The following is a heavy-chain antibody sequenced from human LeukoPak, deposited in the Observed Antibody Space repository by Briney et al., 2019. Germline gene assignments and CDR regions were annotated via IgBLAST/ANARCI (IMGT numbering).Heavy chain of an antibody. Sequence: PSETLSLTCTVSGGSISSYYWSWIRQPAGKGLEWIGRIYTSGSTNYNPSLKSRVTMSVDTSKNQFSLKLSSVTAADTAVYYCARSGYYSSGWYGRGAGYFDYWGQGTLVTVSS. V-gene: IGHV4-4*07. CDR3: ARSGYYSSGWYGRGAGYFDY. CDR1: GGSISSYY. CDR2: IYTSGST. D-gene: IGHD6-19*01. J-gene: IGHJ4*02.